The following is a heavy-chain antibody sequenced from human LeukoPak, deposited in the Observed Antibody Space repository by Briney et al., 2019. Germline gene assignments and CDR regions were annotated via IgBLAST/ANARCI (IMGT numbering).Heavy chain of an antibody. CDR2: ISGSSSYI. J-gene: IGHJ4*02. V-gene: IGHV3-21*01. D-gene: IGHD3-16*02. CDR1: GFTFSSYS. Sequence: GGSLRLSCAASGFTFSSYSMNWVRQAPGKGLEWVSSISGSSSYIYYADSVKGRFTISRDNAKNSLYLQMNSLRAEDTAVYYCARDRGYDYVWGSYRYTDPFDYWGQGTLVTVSS. CDR3: ARDRGYDYVWGSYRYTDPFDY.